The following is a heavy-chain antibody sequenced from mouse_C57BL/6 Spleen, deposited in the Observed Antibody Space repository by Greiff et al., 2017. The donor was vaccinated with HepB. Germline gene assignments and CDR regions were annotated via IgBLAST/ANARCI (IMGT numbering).Heavy chain of an antibody. CDR1: GYTFTGYW. V-gene: IGHV1-9*01. CDR2: ILPGSGST. Sequence: VQLQQSGAELMKPGASVKLSCKATGYTFTGYWIEWVKRRPGHGLEWIGEILPGSGSTNYNEKFKGKATFTADTSSNTAYMQLSSLTTEDSAIYYCARTLYYYGSSPFAYWGQGTLVTVSA. J-gene: IGHJ3*01. CDR3: ARTLYYYGSSPFAY. D-gene: IGHD1-1*01.